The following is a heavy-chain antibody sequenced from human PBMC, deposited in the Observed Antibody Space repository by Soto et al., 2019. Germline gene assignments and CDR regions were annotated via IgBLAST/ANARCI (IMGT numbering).Heavy chain of an antibody. J-gene: IGHJ3*02. CDR3: ARVAIVVVSDDAFDI. CDR2: ISAYNGNT. Sequence: ASVKVSCKASGYTFTSYGISWVRQAPGQGLEWMGWISAYNGNTSYAQKLQGRVTMTTDTSTSTAYMELRSLRSDDTAVYYCARVAIVVVSDDAFDIWGQGTMVTVSS. V-gene: IGHV1-18*01. D-gene: IGHD3-22*01. CDR1: GYTFTSYG.